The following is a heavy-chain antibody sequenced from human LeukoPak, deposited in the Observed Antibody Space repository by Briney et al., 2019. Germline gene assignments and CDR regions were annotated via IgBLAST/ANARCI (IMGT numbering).Heavy chain of an antibody. J-gene: IGHJ5*02. Sequence: GGSLRLSCAASGFTFSSYSMNWVRQAPGKGLEWVSYISSSSSTIYYADSVKGRFTISRDNAKNSLYLQMNSLRAEDTAVYYCARETSDVDTAMAPGWFDPWGQGTLVTVSS. CDR1: GFTFSSYS. D-gene: IGHD5-18*01. CDR2: ISSSSSTI. V-gene: IGHV3-48*01. CDR3: ARETSDVDTAMAPGWFDP.